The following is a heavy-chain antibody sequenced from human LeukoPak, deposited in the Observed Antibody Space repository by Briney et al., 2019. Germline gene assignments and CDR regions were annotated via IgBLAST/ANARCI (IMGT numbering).Heavy chain of an antibody. CDR3: AKDRRILQWLGPPDY. D-gene: IGHD6-19*01. CDR2: ISYDGSNK. Sequence: GSLRLSCAASGFTFSSYGMHWVRQAPGKGLEWVAVISYDGSNKYYADSVKGRFTISRDNSKNTLYLQMNSLRAEDTAVYYCAKDRRILQWLGPPDYWGQGTLVTVSS. J-gene: IGHJ4*02. V-gene: IGHV3-30*18. CDR1: GFTFSSYG.